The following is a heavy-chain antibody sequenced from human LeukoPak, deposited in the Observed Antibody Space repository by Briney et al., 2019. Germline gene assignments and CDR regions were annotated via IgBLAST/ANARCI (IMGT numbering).Heavy chain of an antibody. D-gene: IGHD6-13*01. J-gene: IGHJ4*02. V-gene: IGHV4-34*01. CDR1: GGSFSGYY. Sequence: SETLSLTCAVYGGSFSGYYWRWIRQPPGKGLEWTGEINHSGSTNYNPSLKSRVTISVDTSKNQFSLKLSSVTAADTAVYYCARGRYSSSWYRLGFDYWGQGTLVTVSS. CDR2: INHSGST. CDR3: ARGRYSSSWYRLGFDY.